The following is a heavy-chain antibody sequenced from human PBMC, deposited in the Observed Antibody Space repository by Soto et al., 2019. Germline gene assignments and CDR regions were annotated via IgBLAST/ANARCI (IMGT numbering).Heavy chain of an antibody. CDR1: GFTFSRYE. CDR2: ISSGGNTI. V-gene: IGHV3-48*03. J-gene: IGHJ4*02. Sequence: GGSLRLSCAASGFTFSRYEMNWVRLAPGKGLEWISYISSGGNTIYYADSVKGRFTISRDNAKNSLSLQMNTLRAEDTAVYYCARHVTSQYFDYWGQGTLVTVSS. CDR3: ARHVTSQYFDY. D-gene: IGHD2-21*02.